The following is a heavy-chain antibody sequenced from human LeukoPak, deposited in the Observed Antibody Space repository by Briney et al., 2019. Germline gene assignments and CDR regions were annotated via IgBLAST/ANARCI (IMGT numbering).Heavy chain of an antibody. J-gene: IGHJ4*02. CDR1: GGSISSYY. CDR2: IYYSGST. D-gene: IGHD3-10*01. CDR3: ARVMVRGVIITPSYYFDY. V-gene: IGHV4-59*08. Sequence: SETLSLTCTVSGGSISSYYWSWIRQPPGKGLEWIGYIYYSGSTNYNPSLKSRVTISVDTSKNQFSLKLSSVTAADTAVCHCARVMVRGVIITPSYYFDYWGQGALVTVSS.